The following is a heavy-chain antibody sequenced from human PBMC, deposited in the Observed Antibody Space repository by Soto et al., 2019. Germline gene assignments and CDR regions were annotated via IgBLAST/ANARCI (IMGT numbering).Heavy chain of an antibody. D-gene: IGHD1-7*01. V-gene: IGHV4-39*01. CDR2: IYYSGST. Sequence: PSETLSLTCSVSGGSISSSSYYWGWIRQPPGKGLEWIGSIYYSGSTYYNPSLKSRVTISVDTSKNQFSLKLSSVTAADTAVYYCARGLELRPYYYCGMDVWGQGTTVTVSS. J-gene: IGHJ6*02. CDR1: GGSISSSSYY. CDR3: ARGLELRPYYYCGMDV.